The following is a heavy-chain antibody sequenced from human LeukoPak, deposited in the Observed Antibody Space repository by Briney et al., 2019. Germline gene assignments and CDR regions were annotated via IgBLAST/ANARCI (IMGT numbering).Heavy chain of an antibody. V-gene: IGHV3-74*01. D-gene: IGHD3-22*01. CDR1: GFTFSSNW. CDR2: IGSDGSAT. J-gene: IGHJ4*02. CDR3: ARVADRSGYQSDY. Sequence: GGSLRLSCATSGFTFSSNWTQWVRQAPGKGLVWVSRIGSDGSATSYADSVKGRFAISRDNAKNTLFLQMNSLSAEDTAVYYCARVADRSGYQSDYWGQGTLVTVSS.